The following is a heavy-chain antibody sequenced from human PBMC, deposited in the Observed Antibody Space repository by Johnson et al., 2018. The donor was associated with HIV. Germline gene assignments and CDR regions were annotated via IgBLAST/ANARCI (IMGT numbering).Heavy chain of an antibody. V-gene: IGHV3-33*01. CDR2: IWFDGSNK. CDR3: AREEGDALDI. J-gene: IGHJ3*02. Sequence: QVQLVESGGGVVQPGRSLRLSCAASGFTFSNYGMHWVRQAPGKGLEWVAVIWFDGSNKYYADSVKGRFTISRDNAKKTLYLQMNSLRAEDTAVYYCAREEGDALDIWGQGTMVTVSS. CDR1: GFTFSNYG.